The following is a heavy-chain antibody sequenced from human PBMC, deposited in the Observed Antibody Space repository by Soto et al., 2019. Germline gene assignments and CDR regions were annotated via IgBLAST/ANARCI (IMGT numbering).Heavy chain of an antibody. V-gene: IGHV4-30-4*01. CDR3: ARPSYCSGGSCEVYFDN. Sequence: SETLSLTCTVSGGSISSGDYYWSWIRQPPGKGLEWIGYIYYSGSTYYNPSLKSRVTISVDTSKNQFSLKRSSVTAADTAVYYCARPSYCSGGSCEVYFDNWGQGTLVTVSS. D-gene: IGHD2-15*01. J-gene: IGHJ4*02. CDR1: GGSISSGDYY. CDR2: IYYSGST.